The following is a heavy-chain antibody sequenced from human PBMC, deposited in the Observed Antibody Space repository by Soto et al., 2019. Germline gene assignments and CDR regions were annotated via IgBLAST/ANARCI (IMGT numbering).Heavy chain of an antibody. CDR2: INPPDSET. Sequence: PGESLKISCKGSGYSYTSYWIGWVRQRPGRGLEWMGIINPPDSETNYSPSFQGQVTISADRSTSTAFLQWSSLKASDTAMYYCVRRAEGRPGDGYYYVALDVWGQGTTVTVSS. CDR1: GYSYTSYW. D-gene: IGHD6-6*01. J-gene: IGHJ6*02. CDR3: VRRAEGRPGDGYYYVALDV. V-gene: IGHV5-51*01.